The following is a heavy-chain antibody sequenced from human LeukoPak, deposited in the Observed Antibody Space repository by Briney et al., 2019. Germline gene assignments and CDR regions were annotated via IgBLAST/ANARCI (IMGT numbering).Heavy chain of an antibody. CDR1: GFTVSSNY. Sequence: PGGSLRLSCAASGFTVSSNYMSWVRQAPGKGLEWVSVIYSGGSTYYADSVKGRFTISRDSSKNTLYLQMNSLRAEDTAVYYCAREASGWRPRGYYFDYWGQGTLVTVSS. CDR3: AREASGWRPRGYYFDY. J-gene: IGHJ4*02. V-gene: IGHV3-66*01. D-gene: IGHD6-19*01. CDR2: IYSGGST.